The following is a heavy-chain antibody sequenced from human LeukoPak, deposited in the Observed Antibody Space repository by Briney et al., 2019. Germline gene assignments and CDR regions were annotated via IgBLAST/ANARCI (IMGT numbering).Heavy chain of an antibody. Sequence: ASVKVSCKASGYTFTGYYMHWVRQAPGQGLEWMGWINPNSGGTNYAQKFQGRVTMTRDTSISTAYMELSRLRSDDTAVYYCARDLNGGSHFDYWGHGTLVTVSA. V-gene: IGHV1-2*02. CDR2: INPNSGGT. CDR3: ARDLNGGSHFDY. CDR1: GYTFTGYY. J-gene: IGHJ4*01. D-gene: IGHD4-23*01.